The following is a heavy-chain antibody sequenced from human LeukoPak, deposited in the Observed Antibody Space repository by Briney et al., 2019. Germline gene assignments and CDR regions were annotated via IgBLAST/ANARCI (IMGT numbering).Heavy chain of an antibody. V-gene: IGHV3-21*01. CDR1: GFTFSSYS. J-gene: IGHJ6*02. CDR2: ISSSSSSYI. CDR3: ASPLRTSTYYYYGMDV. D-gene: IGHD3/OR15-3a*01. Sequence: GGSLRLSCAASGFTFSSYSMNWVRQAPGKGLEWVSSISSSSSSYIYYADSVKGRFTISRDNAKNSLYLQMNSLRAEDTAVYYCASPLRTSTYYYYGMDVWGQGTTVTVSS.